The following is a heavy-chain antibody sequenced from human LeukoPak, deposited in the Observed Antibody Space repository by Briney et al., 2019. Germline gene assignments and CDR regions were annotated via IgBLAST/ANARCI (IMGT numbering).Heavy chain of an antibody. CDR2: IYYSGST. J-gene: IGHJ4*02. D-gene: IGHD3-22*01. CDR3: AREAFSSGYYDDY. Sequence: NASETLSLTCTVSGGSISSYYWSWIRQPPGKGLEWIGYIYYSGSTNYNPSLKSRVIISVDTSKNQFSLKLSSVTAADTAMYYCAREAFSSGYYDDYWGQGTLVTVSS. CDR1: GGSISSYY. V-gene: IGHV4-59*12.